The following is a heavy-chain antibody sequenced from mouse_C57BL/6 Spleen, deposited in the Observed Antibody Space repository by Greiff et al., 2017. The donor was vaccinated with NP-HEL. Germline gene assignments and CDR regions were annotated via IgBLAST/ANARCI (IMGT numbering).Heavy chain of an antibody. J-gene: IGHJ3*01. CDR1: GFTFSSYA. V-gene: IGHV5-4*01. Sequence: EVKLVESGGGLVKPGGSLKLSCAASGFTFSSYAMSWVRQTPEKRLEWVATISDGGSYTYYPDNVKGRFTISRDNAKNNLYLQMSHLKSEDTAMYYCARDYDYDGGPWFAYWGQGTLVTVSA. D-gene: IGHD2-4*01. CDR2: ISDGGSYT. CDR3: ARDYDYDGGPWFAY.